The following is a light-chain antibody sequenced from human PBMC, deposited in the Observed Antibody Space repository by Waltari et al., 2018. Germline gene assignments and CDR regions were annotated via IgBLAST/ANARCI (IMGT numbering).Light chain of an antibody. V-gene: IGKV3-11*01. CDR3: QQRSAWPLT. CDR1: QSVGAY. Sequence: EIVLTQSPATLSLSPGERATLSCRASQSVGAYLAWYQQKPGQAPRLLIYDASNRASGFPARFSGSGSGTDFTLTISRLEPEDVAVYHCQQRSAWPLTFGGGTKVEI. J-gene: IGKJ4*01. CDR2: DAS.